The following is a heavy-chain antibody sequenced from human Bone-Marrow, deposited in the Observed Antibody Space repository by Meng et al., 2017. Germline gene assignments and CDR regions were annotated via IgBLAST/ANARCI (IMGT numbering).Heavy chain of an antibody. CDR1: GFTFSNAW. CDR2: IKSKTDGGTT. Sequence: LSLTCAASGFTFSNAWMSWVRQAPGKGLEWVGRIKSKTDGGTTDYAAPVKGRFTISRDDSKNTLYLQMNSLKTEDTAVYYCTTAYSAYCGGDCYPSRLVYYFDYWGQGTLVTVSS. J-gene: IGHJ4*02. CDR3: TTAYSAYCGGDCYPSRLVYYFDY. V-gene: IGHV3-15*01. D-gene: IGHD2-21*02.